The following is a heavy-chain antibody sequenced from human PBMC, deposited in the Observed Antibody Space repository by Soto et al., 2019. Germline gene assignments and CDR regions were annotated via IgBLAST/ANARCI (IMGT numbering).Heavy chain of an antibody. CDR1: GFTFSSYN. CDR3: ARAGGGGSGWYDY. D-gene: IGHD6-19*01. Sequence: GGSLRLSCAASGFTFSSYNMNWVRQAPGKGLQWVSFINSSTSVIYYADFVKGRFTVSRDNDKNSLYLQMNSLRDEDTAIYYCARAGGGGSGWYDYWGQGTLVTVSS. J-gene: IGHJ4*02. CDR2: INSSTSVI. V-gene: IGHV3-48*02.